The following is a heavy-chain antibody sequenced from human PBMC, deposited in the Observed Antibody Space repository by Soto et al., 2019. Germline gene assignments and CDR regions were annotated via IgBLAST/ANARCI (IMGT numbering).Heavy chain of an antibody. CDR3: AKDKGLRGSSYFGD. J-gene: IGHJ4*02. CDR1: GFSFNNYA. CDR2: TSGSGDGT. D-gene: IGHD3-16*01. V-gene: IGHV3-23*01. Sequence: EVQLRQSGGGVVQPGGSLRLSCVASGFSFNNYAMTWVRQAPGKGLEWVSGTSGSGDGTYYADSVKDRFSVSRDKSTRTVHLQMSSLRVEDTAVYYCAKDKGLRGSSYFGDWGQGALVIVSS.